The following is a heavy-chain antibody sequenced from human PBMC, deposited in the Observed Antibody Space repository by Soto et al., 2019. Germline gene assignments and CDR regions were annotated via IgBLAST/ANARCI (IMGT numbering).Heavy chain of an antibody. D-gene: IGHD6-19*01. V-gene: IGHV1-46*01. CDR2: ISPSGGST. CDR1: GYTFTDYY. Sequence: QVQLVQSGAEVKKPGASVKVSCKASGYTFTDYYMHWVRQAPGQGLEWMGIISPSGGSTDAQKFQGRGNVTRDTSTSTVYMELSSLRSEDTAVYYCARDGSSDWLTWFDPWGQGTLVTVSS. J-gene: IGHJ5*02. CDR3: ARDGSSDWLTWFDP.